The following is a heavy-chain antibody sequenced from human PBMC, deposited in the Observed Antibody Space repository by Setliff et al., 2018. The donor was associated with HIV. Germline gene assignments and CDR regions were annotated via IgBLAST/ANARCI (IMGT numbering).Heavy chain of an antibody. J-gene: IGHJ6*02. CDR1: GYTFTTYA. D-gene: IGHD2-15*01. CDR2: IIPVFDAP. CDR3: ARDSRDIVVVIAPEPEPYYYYGMDV. V-gene: IGHV1-69*13. Sequence: LVKVSCKASGYTFTTYAMNWVRQAPGQGLEWMGGIIPVFDAPNYAQKFQGRATITADESTSTVYMELSSLRSEDTAVYYRARDSRDIVVVIAPEPEPYYYYGMDVWGEGTTVTVS.